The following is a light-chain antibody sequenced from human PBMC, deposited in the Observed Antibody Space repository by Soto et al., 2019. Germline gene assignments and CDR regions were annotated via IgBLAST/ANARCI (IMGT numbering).Light chain of an antibody. CDR3: HQYASWT. CDR1: QRISTY. Sequence: LLVTQSPSSLSASVGDRFAITCRASQRISTYLNWYQQKPGKAPKLVSWDASTLQRGVPSRFSGSGSGTDFTLTISRLAPEAFAVYYCHQYASWTFGQGTK. J-gene: IGKJ1*01. CDR2: DAS. V-gene: IGKV1-39*01.